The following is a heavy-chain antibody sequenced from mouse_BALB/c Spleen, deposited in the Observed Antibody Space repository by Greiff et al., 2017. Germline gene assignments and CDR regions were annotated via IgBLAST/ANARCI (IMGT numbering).Heavy chain of an antibody. CDR2: IDTSDSYT. CDR1: GYTFTDYW. J-gene: IGHJ4*01. Sequence: QVQLQQPGAELVMPGASVKMSCKASGYTFTDYWMHWVKQRPGQGLEWIGAIDTSDSYTSYNQKFKGKATLTVDTSSSTAYIQLSSLSSEDSAVYFCARDRPDYYAMDYWGQGTSVTVSS. CDR3: ARDRPDYYAMDY. V-gene: IGHV1-69*01.